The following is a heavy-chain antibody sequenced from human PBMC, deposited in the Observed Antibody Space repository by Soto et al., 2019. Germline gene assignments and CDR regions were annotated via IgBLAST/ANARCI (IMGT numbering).Heavy chain of an antibody. CDR3: ARGPAAGTGGYFDY. CDR2: INHSGST. D-gene: IGHD6-13*01. J-gene: IGHJ4*02. V-gene: IGHV4-34*01. Sequence: SETLSLTCAVYCGSFSGYYWSWIRQPPGKGLEWIGEINHSGSTNYNPSLKSRVTISVDTSKNQFSLKLSSVTAADTAVYYCARGPAAGTGGYFDYWGQGTLVTVSS. CDR1: CGSFSGYY.